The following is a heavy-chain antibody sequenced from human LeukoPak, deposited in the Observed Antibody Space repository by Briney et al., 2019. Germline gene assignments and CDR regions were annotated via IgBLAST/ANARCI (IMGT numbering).Heavy chain of an antibody. CDR1: GGSISRYY. V-gene: IGHV4-59*01. D-gene: IGHD3-22*01. Sequence: SETLSLTCTVSGGSISRYYWTWIRQPPGKGLEWIGDLSYSGSPNYNPSLKSRVTLSLDTSKNQFSLKLSSVAAADTAVYYCASYMDDSSGSSWYFDYWGQGTLVTVSS. J-gene: IGHJ4*02. CDR2: LSYSGSP. CDR3: ASYMDDSSGSSWYFDY.